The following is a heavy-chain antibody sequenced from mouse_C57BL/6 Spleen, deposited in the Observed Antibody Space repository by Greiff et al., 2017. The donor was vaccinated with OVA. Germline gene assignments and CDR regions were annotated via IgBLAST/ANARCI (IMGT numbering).Heavy chain of an antibody. CDR3: ARPSYYGSFAY. CDR1: GFTFSDYG. Sequence: EVQVVESGGGLVKPGGSLKLSCAASGFTFSDYGMHWVRQAPEKGLEWVAYISSGSSTIYYADTVKGRFTISRDNAKNTLFLQMTSLRSEDTAMYYCARPSYYGSFAYWGQGTLVTVSA. D-gene: IGHD1-1*01. J-gene: IGHJ3*01. V-gene: IGHV5-17*01. CDR2: ISSGSSTI.